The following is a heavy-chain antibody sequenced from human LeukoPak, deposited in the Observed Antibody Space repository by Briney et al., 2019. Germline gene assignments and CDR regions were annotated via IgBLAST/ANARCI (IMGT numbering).Heavy chain of an antibody. D-gene: IGHD6-19*01. V-gene: IGHV3-23*01. J-gene: IGHJ6*02. Sequence: GGSLRLSCAASGFTFSSYAMSWVRQAPGKGLEWVSAISGSGGSTYYADSVKGRFTISRDNSKNTLYLQMNSLRAEDTAAYYCANGIAVAGLTEVYYYYGMDVWGQGTTVTVSS. CDR2: ISGSGGST. CDR1: GFTFSSYA. CDR3: ANGIAVAGLTEVYYYYGMDV.